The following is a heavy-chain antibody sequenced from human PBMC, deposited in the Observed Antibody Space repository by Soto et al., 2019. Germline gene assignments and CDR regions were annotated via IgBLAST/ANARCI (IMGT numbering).Heavy chain of an antibody. V-gene: IGHV3-9*01. D-gene: IGHD3-3*01. CDR2: ISWNSGSI. J-gene: IGHJ3*02. CDR3: VKDGVRSIFGRVFDAFDI. Sequence: GGSLRLSCAASGFTFHDYPMHWVRQVPGKGLEWVSGISWNSGSIGYADSVKGRFTISRDNAENSLYLQMNSLRPDDTALYYRVKDGVRSIFGRVFDAFDIWGQGTMVTVSS. CDR1: GFTFHDYP.